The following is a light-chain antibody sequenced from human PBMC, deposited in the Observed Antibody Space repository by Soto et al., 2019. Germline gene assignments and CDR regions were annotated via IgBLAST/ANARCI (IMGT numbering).Light chain of an antibody. CDR2: KAS. Sequence: DIQMTQSPSTLSASVGDRVTITCRASQSISSWLAWYQQKPGKAPKLLIYKASSLESGVPSRFSGGESGTEFTLHISSRQPDDFATYYCQQYNSYWGTFGQGTKVEIK. CDR1: QSISSW. J-gene: IGKJ1*01. V-gene: IGKV1-5*03. CDR3: QQYNSYWGT.